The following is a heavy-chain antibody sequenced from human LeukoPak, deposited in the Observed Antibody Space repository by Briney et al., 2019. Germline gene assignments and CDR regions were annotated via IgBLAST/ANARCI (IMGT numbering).Heavy chain of an antibody. Sequence: GASVKVSCKASGYTFTGYYMHWVRQAPGQGLEWMGIINPSGGSTSYAQKFQGRVTMTWDMSTSTVYMELSSLRSEDTAVYYCARERRVTTDFDYWGQGTLVTVSS. CDR1: GYTFTGYY. D-gene: IGHD4-11*01. CDR2: INPSGGST. V-gene: IGHV1-46*01. CDR3: ARERRVTTDFDY. J-gene: IGHJ4*02.